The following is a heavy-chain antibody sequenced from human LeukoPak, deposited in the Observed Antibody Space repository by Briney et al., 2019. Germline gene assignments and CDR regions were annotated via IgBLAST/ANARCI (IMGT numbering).Heavy chain of an antibody. CDR3: ARTRDCGNWYFDL. Sequence: SVKVSCKASGGTFSSYTISWVRQAPGQGLEWMGRIIPILGIANYAQKFQGRVTITADKSTSTAYMELSSLRSEDTAVYYCARTRDCGNWYFDLWGRGTLVTVSS. CDR1: GGTFSSYT. CDR2: IIPILGIA. V-gene: IGHV1-69*02. D-gene: IGHD2-21*02. J-gene: IGHJ2*01.